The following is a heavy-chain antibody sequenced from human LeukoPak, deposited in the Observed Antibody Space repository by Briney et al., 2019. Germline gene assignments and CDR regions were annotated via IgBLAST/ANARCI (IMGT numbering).Heavy chain of an antibody. CDR1: GITFTNYA. CDR3: ARDSWARAYDIDH. D-gene: IGHD5-12*01. J-gene: IGHJ5*02. V-gene: IGHV1-18*01. Sequence: ASVKVSCKASGITFTNYAISWVRQAPGQGLEWLAWISVDNGNTNYIRNLQGRVTLTTDTSTSTAYMELRNLRSDDTAVYYCARDSWARAYDIDHWGQGTLVTVSS. CDR2: ISVDNGNT.